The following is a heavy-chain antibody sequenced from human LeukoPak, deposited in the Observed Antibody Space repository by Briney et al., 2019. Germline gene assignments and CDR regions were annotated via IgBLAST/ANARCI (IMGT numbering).Heavy chain of an antibody. D-gene: IGHD1-1*01. CDR2: IWYDGSNK. CDR1: GFTFNSYG. Sequence: GGSLRLSCAASGFTFNSYGMHWVRQAPGKGLEWVAVIWYDGSNKYYADSVKGRFTISRDNSKNTLYPQMNSLRAEDTAVYYCARDRDNWNDSSYYYYGMDVWGKGTTVTVSS. J-gene: IGHJ6*04. CDR3: ARDRDNWNDSSYYYYGMDV. V-gene: IGHV3-33*01.